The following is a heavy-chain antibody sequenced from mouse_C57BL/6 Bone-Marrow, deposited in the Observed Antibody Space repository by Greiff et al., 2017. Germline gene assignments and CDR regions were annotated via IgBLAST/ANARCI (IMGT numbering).Heavy chain of an antibody. CDR1: GYTFTSYW. V-gene: IGHV1-55*01. CDR2: IYPGGGYT. CDR3: ARVGYYVSYYAMDY. J-gene: IGHJ4*01. Sequence: VQLQQPGAELVKPGASVKMSCKASGYTFTSYWITWVKQRPGHGLEWIGDIYPGGGYTNYNEKFKGKATLTADKSSSTAYMQFSSLTSEDSAIYYCARVGYYVSYYAMDYWGQGTSVTVSS. D-gene: IGHD2-3*01.